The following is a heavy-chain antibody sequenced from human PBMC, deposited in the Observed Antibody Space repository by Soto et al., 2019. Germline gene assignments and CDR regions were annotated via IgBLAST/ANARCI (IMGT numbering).Heavy chain of an antibody. CDR2: IYYSGST. Sequence: SETLCLTYTVSGGSLSSYYYSWILHPPGKRLEWIGYIYYSGSTNYNPSLKSRVTISVASSKNQFSLKLSSVTVADKGVYYCGRQLTYWGQGTPVLVSS. CDR3: GRQLTY. D-gene: IGHD6-13*01. CDR1: GGSLSSYY. V-gene: IGHV4-59*01. J-gene: IGHJ4*02.